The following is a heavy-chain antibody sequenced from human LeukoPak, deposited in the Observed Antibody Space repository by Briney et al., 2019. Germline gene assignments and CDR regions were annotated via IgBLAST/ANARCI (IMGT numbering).Heavy chain of an antibody. CDR1: GFAFSSYS. Sequence: GGSLRLSCAASGFAFSSYSMSWVRQAPGKGLEWVSAISGSGGSTYYADSVRGRFTISRDNAKNSLYLQMNSLRVEDTAFYYCAKDNRRHYTSGPNPDSLHWGQGALVTVSS. CDR3: AKDNRRHYTSGPNPDSLH. CDR2: ISGSGGST. V-gene: IGHV3-23*01. J-gene: IGHJ4*02. D-gene: IGHD6-19*01.